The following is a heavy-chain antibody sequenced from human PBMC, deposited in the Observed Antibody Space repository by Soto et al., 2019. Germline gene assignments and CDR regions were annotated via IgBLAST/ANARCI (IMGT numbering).Heavy chain of an antibody. CDR3: AREGIVLAPAAMQLYYYGMDV. CDR2: MYHSGST. J-gene: IGHJ6*02. CDR1: GGSISSGGYS. D-gene: IGHD2-2*01. V-gene: IGHV4-30-2*01. Sequence: SETLSLTCAVSGGSISSGGYSWSWIRQPPGKGLEWIGYMYHSGSTYYNPSLKSRVTISIDRSKNQFSLKLSSVTAADTAVYYCAREGIVLAPAAMQLYYYGMDVWAQGTTVTVSS.